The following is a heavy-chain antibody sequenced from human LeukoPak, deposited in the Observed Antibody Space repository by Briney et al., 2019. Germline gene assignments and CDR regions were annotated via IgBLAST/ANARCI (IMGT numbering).Heavy chain of an antibody. CDR1: SGSISSSSYY. CDR3: ARLLGRRGLDFDY. J-gene: IGHJ4*02. Sequence: PSETLSLTCTVSSGSISSSSYYWGWIRQPPGKGLEWIGSIYHSGSTYYNPSLKSRVTISVDTSKNQFSLQLSSVTAADTAVYYCARLLGRRGLDFDYWGQGTLVTVSS. CDR2: IYHSGST. D-gene: IGHD2-15*01. V-gene: IGHV4-39*01.